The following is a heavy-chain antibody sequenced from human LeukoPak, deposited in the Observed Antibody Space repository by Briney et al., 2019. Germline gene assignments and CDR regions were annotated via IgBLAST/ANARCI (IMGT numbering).Heavy chain of an antibody. CDR3: AKGRDTSGRQNFDF. Sequence: PGGSLRLSCDASGFTFTSYAMHWGRQAPGKGLEWVSSISASGSGTFYKDSMSGRFTISRDNAKKTLFLQMKNLRLGDTALYYCAKGRDTSGRQNFDFWGQGTLVTVSS. V-gene: IGHV3-23*01. J-gene: IGHJ4*02. CDR2: ISASGSGT. CDR1: GFTFTSYA. D-gene: IGHD6-19*01.